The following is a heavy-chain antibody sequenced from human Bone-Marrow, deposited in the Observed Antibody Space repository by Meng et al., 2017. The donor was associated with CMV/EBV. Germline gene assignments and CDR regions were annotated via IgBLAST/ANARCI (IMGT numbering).Heavy chain of an antibody. D-gene: IGHD3-10*01. CDR2: IWYDGSNK. CDR1: GFTFSSYW. J-gene: IGHJ5*02. V-gene: IGHV3-30*02. CDR3: AKEIRYYYGSGSYYS. Sequence: GESLKISCAASGFTFSSYWMSWVRQAPGKGLEWVAVIWYDGSNKYYADSVKGRFTISRDNSKNTLYLQMNSLRAEDTAVYYCAKEIRYYYGSGSYYSWGPGTLVTVSS.